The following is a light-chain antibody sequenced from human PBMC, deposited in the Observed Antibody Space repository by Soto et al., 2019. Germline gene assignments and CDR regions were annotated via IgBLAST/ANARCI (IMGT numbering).Light chain of an antibody. Sequence: EIQMTQSPSTLSASVGDRVTITCRASQSINNWLAWYQQRPGKAPRLMIYDASSLESGVPSRFSGSSSGTECTLAISSLQADDVATYYCQHYNTYSRTFGQGTKVDIK. V-gene: IGKV1-5*01. J-gene: IGKJ1*01. CDR2: DAS. CDR3: QHYNTYSRT. CDR1: QSINNW.